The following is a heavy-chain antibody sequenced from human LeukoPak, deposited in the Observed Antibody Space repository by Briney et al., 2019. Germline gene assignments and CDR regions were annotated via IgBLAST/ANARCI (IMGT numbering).Heavy chain of an antibody. J-gene: IGHJ6*02. Sequence: GGSLRLSCAASGFTFSSYAMHWVRQAPGKGLEWVAVIPYDGSNKYYADSVKGRFTISRDNSKNTLYPQMNSLRAEDTAVYYCARDRGVVVPAAIYYYYGMDVWGQGTTVTVSS. D-gene: IGHD2-2*01. CDR3: ARDRGVVVPAAIYYYYGMDV. CDR2: IPYDGSNK. CDR1: GFTFSSYA. V-gene: IGHV3-30-3*01.